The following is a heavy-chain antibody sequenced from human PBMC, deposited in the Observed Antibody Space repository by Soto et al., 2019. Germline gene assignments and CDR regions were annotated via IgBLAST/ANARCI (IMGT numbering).Heavy chain of an antibody. J-gene: IGHJ3*02. CDR3: ASPLIWSDAFDI. CDR2: INAGNGNT. V-gene: IGHV1-3*01. Sequence: QVQLVQSGAEVKKPGASVKVSCKASGYTFTSYAMHWVRQAPGQRLEWMGWINAGNGNTKYSQKFQGRVTITRDTSASTAYLELSSLRSEDTAVYYCASPLIWSDAFDIWGQWTMVTVSS. D-gene: IGHD3-3*01. CDR1: GYTFTSYA.